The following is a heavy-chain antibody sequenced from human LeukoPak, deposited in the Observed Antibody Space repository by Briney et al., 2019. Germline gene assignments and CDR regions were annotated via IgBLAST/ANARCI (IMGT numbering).Heavy chain of an antibody. J-gene: IGHJ4*02. D-gene: IGHD3-22*01. Sequence: GGSLRLSCAASGFTVSSNYMSWVRQAPGKGLEWVSVIYSGGSTYYADSVKGRFTISRHNSKNTLYLQMNSLRAEDTAVYYCAKDKHYYDSSGYYNWGQGTLVTVSS. CDR1: GFTVSSNY. CDR3: AKDKHYYDSSGYYN. V-gene: IGHV3-53*04. CDR2: IYSGGST.